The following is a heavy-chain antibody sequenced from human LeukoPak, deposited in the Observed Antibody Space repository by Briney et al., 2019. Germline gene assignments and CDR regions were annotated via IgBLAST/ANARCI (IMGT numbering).Heavy chain of an antibody. CDR3: ANGSGSYYNPAVWFDP. CDR2: IYHSGST. D-gene: IGHD3-10*01. Sequence: KPSQTLSLTCTVSGGSISSGGYYWSWIRQPPGKGLEWIGYIYHSGSTYYNPSLKSRVTISVDRSKNQFSLKLSSVTAADTAVYYCANGSGSYYNPAVWFDPWGQGTLVTVSS. J-gene: IGHJ5*02. V-gene: IGHV4-30-2*01. CDR1: GGSISSGGYY.